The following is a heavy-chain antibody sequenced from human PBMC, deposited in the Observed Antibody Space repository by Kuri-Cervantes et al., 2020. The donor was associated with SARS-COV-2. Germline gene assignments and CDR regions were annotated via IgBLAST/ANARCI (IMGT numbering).Heavy chain of an antibody. D-gene: IGHD2-15*01. J-gene: IGHJ4*02. V-gene: IGHV3-21*01. Sequence: GESLKISCAGSGITFSSYWMNWVRQAPGKGLEWVSSISSSSSYIYYADSVKGRFTISRDNAKNSLYLQMNSLRAEDTAVYYCARELGGGSVWGQGTLVTVSS. CDR2: ISSSSSYI. CDR3: ARELGGGSV. CDR1: GITFSSYW.